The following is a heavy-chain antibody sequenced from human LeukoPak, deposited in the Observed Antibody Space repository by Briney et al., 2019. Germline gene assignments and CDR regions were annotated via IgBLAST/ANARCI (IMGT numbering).Heavy chain of an antibody. CDR3: ARDVSTVYYYYGMDV. CDR1: GFTFSSYA. V-gene: IGHV3-30-3*01. D-gene: IGHD5/OR15-5a*01. CDR2: ISYDGSNK. Sequence: GGSLRLTCAASGFTFSSYAMSWVRQAPGKGLEWVAVISYDGSNKYYADSVKGRFTISRDNSKNTLYLQMNSLRAEDTAVYYCARDVSTVYYYYGMDVWGQGTTVTVSS. J-gene: IGHJ6*02.